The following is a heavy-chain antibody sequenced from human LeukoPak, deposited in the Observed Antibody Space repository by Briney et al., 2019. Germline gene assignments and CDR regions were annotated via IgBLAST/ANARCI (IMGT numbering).Heavy chain of an antibody. D-gene: IGHD2-21*02. J-gene: IGHJ4*01. CDR2: FDPEDGET. CDR3: ATGLGSAYCGGDCPPVDY. V-gene: IGHV1-24*01. CDR1: GYTLTELS. Sequence: ASVKVSCKVSGYTLTELSMHWVRQAPGKGLEWMGGFDPEDGETIYAQKFQGRVTMTEDTSTDTAYMELSSLRSEDTAVYYCATGLGSAYCGGDCPPVDYWGQEPWSPSPQ.